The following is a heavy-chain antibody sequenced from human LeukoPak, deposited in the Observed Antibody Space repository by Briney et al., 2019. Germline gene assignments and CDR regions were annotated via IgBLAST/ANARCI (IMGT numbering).Heavy chain of an antibody. Sequence: QPGGSLRLSCAASGFTFSSYAMHWVRQAPGKGLEWVAVISYDGSNKYYADSVKGRFTISRDNSKNTLYLQMNSLRAEDTAVYYCAKDISNWWFGELTNYYGMDVWGKGTTVTVSS. CDR2: ISYDGSNK. V-gene: IGHV3-30*04. CDR1: GFTFSSYA. CDR3: AKDISNWWFGELTNYYGMDV. J-gene: IGHJ6*04. D-gene: IGHD3-10*01.